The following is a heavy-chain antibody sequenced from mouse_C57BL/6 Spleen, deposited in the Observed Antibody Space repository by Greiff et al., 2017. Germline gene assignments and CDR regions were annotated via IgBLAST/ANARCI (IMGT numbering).Heavy chain of an antibody. V-gene: IGHV1-72*01. Sequence: VQLQQSGAELVKPGASVKLSCKASGYTFTSYCMHWVKQRPGQGLEWIGRIYPSSGGTKYNEKFKGKATLTADKSSSTAYMQLSSLTSEDSAVYSCAREAGNDRWVDYWGQGTTLTVSA. D-gene: IGHD2-1*01. CDR1: GYTFTSYC. CDR3: AREAGNDRWVDY. CDR2: IYPSSGGT. J-gene: IGHJ2*01.